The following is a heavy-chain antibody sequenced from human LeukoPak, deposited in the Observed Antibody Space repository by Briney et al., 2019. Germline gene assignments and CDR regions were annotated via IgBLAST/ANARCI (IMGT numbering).Heavy chain of an antibody. CDR3: ARDISAVGTYDC. Sequence: GASVKVSCKASGYTFTGYYIHWVRQAPGQGLEWMGWINPNSGGTNNAQNFQDRVTMTRDTSISTAYMELSRLRSDDTAVYYCARDISAVGTYDCWGQGALVTVSS. CDR1: GYTFTGYY. D-gene: IGHD6-13*01. V-gene: IGHV1-2*02. CDR2: INPNSGGT. J-gene: IGHJ4*02.